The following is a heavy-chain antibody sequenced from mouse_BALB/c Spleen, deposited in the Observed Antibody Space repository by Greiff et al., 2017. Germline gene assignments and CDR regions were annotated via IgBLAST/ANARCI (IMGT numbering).Heavy chain of an antibody. D-gene: IGHD3-1*01. CDR2: IWAGGST. Sequence: VQLQQSGPGLVAPSQSLSITCTVSGFSLTSYGVHWVRQPPGKGLEWLGVIWAGGSTNYNSALMSRLSISKDNSKSQVFLKMNSLQTDDTAMYYCARDESSGYTWFAYWGQGTLVTVSA. J-gene: IGHJ3*01. CDR3: ARDESSGYTWFAY. V-gene: IGHV2-9*02. CDR1: GFSLTSYG.